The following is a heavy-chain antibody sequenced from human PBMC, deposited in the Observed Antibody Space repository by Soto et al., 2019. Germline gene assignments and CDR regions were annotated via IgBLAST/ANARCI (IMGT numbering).Heavy chain of an antibody. CDR1: GGSISSSNW. V-gene: IGHV4-4*02. CDR3: ARGVVGATDAFDI. Sequence: SETLSLTCAVSGGSISSSNWWSWVRQPPGKGLEWIGEIYHSGSTNYNPSLKSRVTISVDRSKNQFSLKLSSVTAADTAVYYCARGVVGATDAFDIWGQGTMVTVSS. CDR2: IYHSGST. J-gene: IGHJ3*02. D-gene: IGHD1-26*01.